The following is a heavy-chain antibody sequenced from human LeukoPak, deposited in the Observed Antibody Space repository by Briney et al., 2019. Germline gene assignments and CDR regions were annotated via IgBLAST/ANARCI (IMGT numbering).Heavy chain of an antibody. CDR3: LRFFYGGAFDI. CDR1: GFTFSDRY. CDR2: SRNKPNSYTT. Sequence: GGSLRLSCAASGFTFSDRYMDWVRQSPGKGLEWVGRSRNKPNSYTTEYAASVKGRFNISIDDSKNSLYLQMNSLQTEDTAVYFCLRFFYGGAFDIWGQGTMVTVSS. V-gene: IGHV3-72*01. J-gene: IGHJ3*02. D-gene: IGHD2/OR15-2a*01.